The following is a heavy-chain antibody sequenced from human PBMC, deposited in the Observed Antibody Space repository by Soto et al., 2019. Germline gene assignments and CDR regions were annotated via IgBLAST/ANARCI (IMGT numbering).Heavy chain of an antibody. Sequence: PGGSLRLSCAASGFIFSSYWMSWVRQAPGKGLEWVANINQDGSEKYYVDSVKGRFTISRDNAKNSLYLQMNSLRAEDTAVYYCARSKAVAASDYWGQGTLVTVSS. CDR3: ARSKAVAASDY. J-gene: IGHJ4*02. V-gene: IGHV3-7*01. CDR2: INQDGSEK. CDR1: GFIFSSYW. D-gene: IGHD6-19*01.